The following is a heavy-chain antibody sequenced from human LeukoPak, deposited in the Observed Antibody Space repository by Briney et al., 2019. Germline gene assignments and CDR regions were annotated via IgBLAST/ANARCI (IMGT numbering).Heavy chain of an antibody. J-gene: IGHJ4*02. CDR1: RFTFGSYA. Sequence: PGGSLRLSCAASRFTFGSYAMSWVRQAPGKGLEWVSAISGSGGSTYYADSVKGRFTISRDNSKNTLYLQMNSLRAEDTALYYCAKDCTSTNCYVDYWGQGTLVTVSS. CDR2: ISGSGGST. CDR3: AKDCTSTNCYVDY. V-gene: IGHV3-23*01. D-gene: IGHD2-2*01.